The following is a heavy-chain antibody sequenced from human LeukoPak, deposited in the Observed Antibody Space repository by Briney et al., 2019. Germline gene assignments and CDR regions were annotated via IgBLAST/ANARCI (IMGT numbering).Heavy chain of an antibody. CDR3: ARRAISSSSWYLRD. J-gene: IGHJ4*02. Sequence: GASLKISCKGSGYSFTSYWIGWVRQMPGKGLEWMGIIYPGDSDTRYSPSFQGQVTISAEKSISTAYLQWSSLKASDTAMYYCARRAISSSSWYLRDWGQGTLVTVSS. D-gene: IGHD6-13*01. CDR2: IYPGDSDT. CDR1: GYSFTSYW. V-gene: IGHV5-51*01.